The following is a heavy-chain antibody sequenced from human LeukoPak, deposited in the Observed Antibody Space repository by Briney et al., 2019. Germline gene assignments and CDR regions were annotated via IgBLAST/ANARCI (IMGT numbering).Heavy chain of an antibody. CDR1: GASISSSNW. J-gene: IGHJ4*02. CDR3: ARATLYLGYCSSTSCYHPYFDY. Sequence: SGTLSLTCAVSGASISSSNWWSWVRQPPGKGLEWIGEIYHSGSTNYNPSLKSRVTISVDKSKNQFSLKLSSVTAADTAVYYCARATLYLGYCSSTSCYHPYFDYWGQGTLVTVSS. CDR2: IYHSGST. D-gene: IGHD2-2*01. V-gene: IGHV4-4*02.